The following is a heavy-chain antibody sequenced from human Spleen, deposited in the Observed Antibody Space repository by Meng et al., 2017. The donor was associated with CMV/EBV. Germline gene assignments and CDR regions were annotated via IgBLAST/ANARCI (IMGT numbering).Heavy chain of an antibody. CDR3: ARSKSTTYYDFWSGAYYYYGMDV. D-gene: IGHD3-3*01. Sequence: ASVKVSCKASGYTFTGYYMHWVRQAPGQGLEWMGWINPNSGGTNYAQKFQGRVTMTRDTSISTAYMELSRLRSDDTAVYYCARSKSTTYYDFWSGAYYYYGMDVWGQGTTVTVSS. J-gene: IGHJ6*02. V-gene: IGHV1-2*02. CDR1: GYTFTGYY. CDR2: INPNSGGT.